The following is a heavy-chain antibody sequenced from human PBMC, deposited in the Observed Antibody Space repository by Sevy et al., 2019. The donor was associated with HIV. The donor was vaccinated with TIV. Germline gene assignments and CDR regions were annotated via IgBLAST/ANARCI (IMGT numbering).Heavy chain of an antibody. CDR1: GFTFDDYT. CDR2: VSWSSGNI. CDR3: VKDRSGSYSFDY. D-gene: IGHD1-26*01. J-gene: IGHJ4*02. V-gene: IGHV3-9*01. Sequence: GGSLRLSCAASGFTFDDYTMNWVRQAPGKGLEWVSGVSWSSGNIAYADSVEGRFTISRDNAKNSLYLQMNSLRVEDTALYYCVKDRSGSYSFDYWGQGTLVTVSS.